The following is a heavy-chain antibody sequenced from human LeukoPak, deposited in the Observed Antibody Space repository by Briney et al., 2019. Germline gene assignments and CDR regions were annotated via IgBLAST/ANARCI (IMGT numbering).Heavy chain of an antibody. V-gene: IGHV4-31*03. CDR3: ARVEYSSSGRGGILDY. CDR2: IYYSGST. D-gene: IGHD6-6*01. Sequence: SETLSLTCTVSGGSISSGGYYWSWIRQHPGKGLEWIGYIYYSGSTYYNPSLKSRVTISVDTSKNQFSLKLSSVTAAGTAVYYCARVEYSSSGRGGILDYWGQGTLVNVSS. CDR1: GGSISSGGYY. J-gene: IGHJ4*02.